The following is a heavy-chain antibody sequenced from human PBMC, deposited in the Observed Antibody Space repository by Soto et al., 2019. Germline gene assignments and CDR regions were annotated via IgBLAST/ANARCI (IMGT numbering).Heavy chain of an antibody. J-gene: IGHJ4*02. D-gene: IGHD3-3*01. CDR2: TYNSGTT. V-gene: IGHV4-30-4*01. CDR1: GDSISSGYF. Sequence: QVQLQESGPGLVEPSQTLSLTCTVSGDSISSGYFWSWIRQSPGKGLEWIGHTYNSGTTYNNPSLRXRXTXSVXTSRNQFSLRLTSVTAADTAVYYCARGPSADKIDYWGQGTLVTVSS. CDR3: ARGPSADKIDY.